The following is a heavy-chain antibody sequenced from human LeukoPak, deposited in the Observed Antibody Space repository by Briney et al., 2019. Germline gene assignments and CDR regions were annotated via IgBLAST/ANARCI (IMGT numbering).Heavy chain of an antibody. CDR3: ARDGAYSASNF. D-gene: IGHD6-13*01. J-gene: IGHJ3*01. Sequence: GGSLRLSCAASGLTFSDEYMSWIRQAPGKGLEWISCVSNSGSSIYYADSVKGRFSISRDNVKNSLYLQMNSLRVEDTAVYYCARDGAYSASNFWGQGTMVAVSS. CDR2: VSNSGSSI. V-gene: IGHV3-11*01. CDR1: GLTFSDEY.